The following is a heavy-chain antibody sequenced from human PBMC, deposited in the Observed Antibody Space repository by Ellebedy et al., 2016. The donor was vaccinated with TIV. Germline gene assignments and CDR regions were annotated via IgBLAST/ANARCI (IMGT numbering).Heavy chain of an antibody. D-gene: IGHD3-16*01. Sequence: MPSETLSLTCTVSGGSISNYYWSWIRQPPGKGLEWIGYIYYSGSTNYNPSLKRRVTISLDTSNNQFSLKLSSVTAADTAMYYCARGGGSGYFDLWGRGTLVTVSS. CDR1: GGSISNYY. V-gene: IGHV4-59*01. J-gene: IGHJ2*01. CDR2: IYYSGST. CDR3: ARGGGSGYFDL.